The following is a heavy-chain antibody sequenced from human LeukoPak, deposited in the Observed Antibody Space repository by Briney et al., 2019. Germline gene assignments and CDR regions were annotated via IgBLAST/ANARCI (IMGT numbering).Heavy chain of an antibody. V-gene: IGHV3-73*01. Sequence: GGSLRLSCAASGFTFSGSAMHWVRQASGKGLEWVGRIRSKANSYATAYAASVKGRFTISRDDSKNTAYLQMNSLKTEDTAVYYCTRPADYDILTGWGQGTLVTVSS. CDR2: IRSKANSYAT. CDR1: GFTFSGSA. D-gene: IGHD3-9*01. CDR3: TRPADYDILTG. J-gene: IGHJ4*02.